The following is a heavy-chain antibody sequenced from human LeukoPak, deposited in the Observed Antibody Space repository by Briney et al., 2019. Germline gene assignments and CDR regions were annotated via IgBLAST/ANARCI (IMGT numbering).Heavy chain of an antibody. CDR1: GGSISGYF. J-gene: IGHJ4*02. Sequence: SETLSLTCAVSGGSISGYFWTWIRQPAGEGLEWIGRISTSGTTNYNPSLKSRVTLSVDTSKNQLSLNLSSVTAADTAVYYCAREGGSSRYFDYWGQGTLVTVSS. D-gene: IGHD6-6*01. V-gene: IGHV4-4*07. CDR3: AREGGSSRYFDY. CDR2: ISTSGTT.